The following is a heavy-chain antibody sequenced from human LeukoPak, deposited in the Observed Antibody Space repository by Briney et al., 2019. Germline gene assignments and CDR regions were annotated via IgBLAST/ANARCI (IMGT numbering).Heavy chain of an antibody. CDR1: GFTFSSYA. V-gene: IGHV3-23*01. CDR2: ISGSGDGT. D-gene: IGHD3-22*01. J-gene: IGHJ1*01. CDR3: AKDLDDSSGFCSYHH. Sequence: PGGSLRLSCAASGFTFSSYAMSWARQAPGKGLEWVPTISGSGDGTYYADSVKGRFTISRDNSKNTVYLQMNSLRADDTAVYYCAKDLDDSSGFCSYHHWGQGTLVTVSS.